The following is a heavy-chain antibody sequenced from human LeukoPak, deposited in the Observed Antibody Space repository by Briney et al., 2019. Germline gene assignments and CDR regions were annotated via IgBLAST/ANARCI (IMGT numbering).Heavy chain of an antibody. J-gene: IGHJ4*02. V-gene: IGHV1-46*01. CDR1: GYTFTGYY. D-gene: IGHD3-3*01. CDR3: ARDRDGVLRFLEWTPPGDY. CDR2: INPSGGST. Sequence: GASVKVSCKASGYTFTGYYMHWVRQAPGQGLEWMGIINPSGGSTSYAQKFQGRVTMTRDTSTSTVYMELSSLRSEDTAVYYCARDRDGVLRFLEWTPPGDYWGQGTLVTVSS.